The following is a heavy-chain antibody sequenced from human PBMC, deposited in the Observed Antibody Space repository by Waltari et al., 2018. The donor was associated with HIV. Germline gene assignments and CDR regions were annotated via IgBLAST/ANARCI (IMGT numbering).Heavy chain of an antibody. CDR2: INHHGNP. V-gene: IGHV4-34*02. CDR3: ARVPKRYDWNSDP. CDR1: GGPFSGYY. Sequence: QVQLQQWGTGLLKPSGTLSLTCAVYGGPFSGYYWSWIRQAPGKGLELIGEINHHGNPNYNPSLKSRVTIFVDTSKRQFSLKMTSVTAADTAVYYCARVPKRYDWNSDPWGQGTPVTVSS. D-gene: IGHD1-20*01. J-gene: IGHJ5*02.